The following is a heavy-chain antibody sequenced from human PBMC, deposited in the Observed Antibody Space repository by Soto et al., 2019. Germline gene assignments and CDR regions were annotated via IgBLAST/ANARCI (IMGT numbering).Heavy chain of an antibody. Sequence: ASVKVSCKASGYTFTSYGISWVRQAPGQGLEWMGWINPNSGGTNYAQKFQGWVTMTRDTSISTAYMELSRLRSDDTAVYYCARSPYRSGSYYKTYYYYGMDVWGQGTTVTVSS. D-gene: IGHD3-10*01. V-gene: IGHV1-2*04. CDR1: GYTFTSYG. CDR2: INPNSGGT. CDR3: ARSPYRSGSYYKTYYYYGMDV. J-gene: IGHJ6*02.